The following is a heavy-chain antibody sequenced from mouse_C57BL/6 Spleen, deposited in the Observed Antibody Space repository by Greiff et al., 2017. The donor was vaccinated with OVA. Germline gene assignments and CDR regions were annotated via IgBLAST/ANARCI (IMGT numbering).Heavy chain of an antibody. CDR3: ARIYYGYDRVFDY. D-gene: IGHD2-2*01. CDR2: ISGGGGNT. CDR1: GFTFSSYT. V-gene: IGHV5-9*01. Sequence: EVQRVESGGGLVKPGGSLKLSCAASGFTFSSYTMSWVRQTPEKRLEWVATISGGGGNTYYPDSVKGRFTISRDNAKNTLYLQMSSLRSEDTALYYCARIYYGYDRVFDYWGQGTTLTVSS. J-gene: IGHJ2*01.